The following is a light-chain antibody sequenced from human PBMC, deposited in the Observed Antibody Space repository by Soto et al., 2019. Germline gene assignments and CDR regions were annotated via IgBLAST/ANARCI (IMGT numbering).Light chain of an antibody. CDR2: DVS. V-gene: IGLV2-14*01. J-gene: IGLJ2*01. CDR1: SSDVGGYNY. Sequence: QSALTQPASVSGSPGQSITISCTGTSSDVGGYNYVSWYQQHPGKAPKLMIYDVSTRPSGVSNRFSGSKSGNTASLTISGVQDEDESDYYCSSYTSSSPHVVFGGGTKVTDL. CDR3: SSYTSSSPHVV.